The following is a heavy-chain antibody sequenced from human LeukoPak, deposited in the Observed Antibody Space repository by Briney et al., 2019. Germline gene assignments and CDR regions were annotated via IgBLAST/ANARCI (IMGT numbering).Heavy chain of an antibody. J-gene: IGHJ4*02. CDR2: ITSHTSTI. V-gene: IGHV3-48*01. CDR1: GFTFSSYS. D-gene: IGHD4-23*01. Sequence: GGSLRLSCAASGFTFSSYSMNWDRQAPGKGLEWVSYITSHTSTIYYADSVRGRFTISRDNAKNSLYLRMNSLRAEDTAVYYCGRDWNYGGTIDYWGQGTLVTVSS. CDR3: GRDWNYGGTIDY.